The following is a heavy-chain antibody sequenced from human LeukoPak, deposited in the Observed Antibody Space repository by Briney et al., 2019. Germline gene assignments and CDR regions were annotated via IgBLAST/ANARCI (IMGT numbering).Heavy chain of an antibody. D-gene: IGHD2-2*01. CDR2: ISSSGSTI. CDR3: ARVGGGYCSSTSCYADY. CDR1: GFTFNDYY. J-gene: IGHJ4*02. Sequence: GGSLRLSCAASGFTFNDYYMSWIRQAPGKGLEWVSYISSSGSTIYYADSVKGRFTISRDNAKNTLYLQMHSLRVEDTSVYYCARVGGGYCSSTSCYADYWGQGTLVAVSS. V-gene: IGHV3-11*04.